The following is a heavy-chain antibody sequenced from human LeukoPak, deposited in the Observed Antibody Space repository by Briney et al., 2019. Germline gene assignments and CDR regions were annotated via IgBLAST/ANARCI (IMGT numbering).Heavy chain of an antibody. Sequence: GGTLRLSCAASGFTFSSYGMSWVRQAPGKGLEWVSAISGSGGSTYYADSVKGRFTISRDNSKNTLYLQMNSLRAEDAAVYYCAKGKWELRSAIDYWGQGTLVTVSS. V-gene: IGHV3-23*01. J-gene: IGHJ4*02. CDR2: ISGSGGST. CDR1: GFTFSSYG. CDR3: AKGKWELRSAIDY. D-gene: IGHD1-26*01.